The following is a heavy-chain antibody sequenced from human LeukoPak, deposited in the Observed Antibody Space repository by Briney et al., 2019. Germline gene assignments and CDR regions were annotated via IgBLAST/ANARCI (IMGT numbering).Heavy chain of an antibody. V-gene: IGHV3-30*18. CDR1: GFTFSSYG. CDR3: AKSRMGAKEKSEGRFGMDV. Sequence: GGSLRLSCAASGFTFSSYGMHWVRQAPGKGLEWVAGISYDGSNKYYADSVRGRFTISRDNSKNTLYLQMNSLRAEDTAVYYCAKSRMGAKEKSEGRFGMDVWGQGTTVTVSS. CDR2: ISYDGSNK. D-gene: IGHD1-26*01. J-gene: IGHJ6*02.